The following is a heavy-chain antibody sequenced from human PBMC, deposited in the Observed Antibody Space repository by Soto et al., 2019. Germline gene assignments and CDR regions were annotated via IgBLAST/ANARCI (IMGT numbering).Heavy chain of an antibody. CDR2: IYYSGTT. CDR3: ARAEYSGYDQTFDY. V-gene: IGHV4-39*07. Sequence: PSETLSLTCTVSGGSIRSTGSYWGWIRQPPGKGLEWIASIYYSGTTYYNPSLKSRVTISVDKSKNQFSLKLSSVTAADTAVYYCARAEYSGYDQTFDYWGQGTLVTVS. D-gene: IGHD5-12*01. J-gene: IGHJ4*02. CDR1: GGSIRSTGSY.